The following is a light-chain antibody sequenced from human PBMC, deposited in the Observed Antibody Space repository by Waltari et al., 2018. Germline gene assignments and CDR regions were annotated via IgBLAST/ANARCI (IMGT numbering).Light chain of an antibody. CDR1: QSVSSY. Sequence: EIVLTPFPATLSLSPGERATLSCRASQSVSSYLAWYQQKPGQAPRLLIYDASNRATGIPARFSGSGSGTDFTLTISSLEPEDFAVYYCQQRSSWPSITFGQGTRLEIK. CDR3: QQRSSWPSIT. J-gene: IGKJ5*01. CDR2: DAS. V-gene: IGKV3-11*01.